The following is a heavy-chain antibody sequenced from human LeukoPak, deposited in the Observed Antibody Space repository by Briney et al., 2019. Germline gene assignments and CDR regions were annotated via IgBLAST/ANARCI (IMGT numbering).Heavy chain of an antibody. Sequence: GGSLRLSCGASGFTFSDCSMTSVRQAPGKGLEWVSATSGSGDETYYADSVKGRFTVSSDDSKTTLNLQMNSLRAEDTAVYYCAKGIGLAVAGLHYWGQGTLVTVSS. CDR3: AKGIGLAVAGLHY. CDR1: GFTFSDCS. V-gene: IGHV3-23*01. CDR2: TSGSGDET. D-gene: IGHD6-19*01. J-gene: IGHJ4*02.